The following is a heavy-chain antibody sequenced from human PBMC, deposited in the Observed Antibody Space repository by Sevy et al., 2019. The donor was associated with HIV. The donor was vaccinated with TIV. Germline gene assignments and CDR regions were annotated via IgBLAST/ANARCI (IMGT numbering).Heavy chain of an antibody. V-gene: IGHV3-30*03. CDR1: GFMFSNYA. D-gene: IGHD1-20*01. Sequence: GGSLRLSCVGSGFMFSNYAVHWVRQAPGKGLEWVAVISYDGNRKYYADTVKGGCTISRDDSKITVYVQMNRLRPEDTAVYFCARAVYAYDQLWDPQYWSQGTLVTVSS. CDR3: ARAVYAYDQLWDPQY. CDR2: ISYDGNRK. J-gene: IGHJ4*02.